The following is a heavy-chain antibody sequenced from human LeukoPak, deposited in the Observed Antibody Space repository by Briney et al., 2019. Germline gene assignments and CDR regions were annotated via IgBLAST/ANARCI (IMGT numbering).Heavy chain of an antibody. CDR1: GGXXIXYA. D-gene: IGHD1-26*01. CDR3: ASTRGGILLR. CDR2: IIPIFGTA. Sequence: KVSCXXXGGXXIXYAISWVRQAPGQGLEWMGGIIPIFGTANYAQKFQGRVTITADESTSTAYMELSSLRSEDTAVYYCASTRGGILLRWGQGTLVTVSS. J-gene: IGHJ4*02. V-gene: IGHV1-69*01.